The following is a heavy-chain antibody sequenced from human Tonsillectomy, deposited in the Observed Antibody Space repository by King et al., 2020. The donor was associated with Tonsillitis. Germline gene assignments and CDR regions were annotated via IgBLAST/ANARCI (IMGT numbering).Heavy chain of an antibody. Sequence: VQLVESGGGLVKPGGSLRLSCAASGFTLSDYYMSWIRQAPGKGLEGVSYISSSGSTIYYADSVKGRFTISRDNAKNSLYLQMNSLRAEDTAVYYCASYDSSGYYFDYWGQGTLVTVSS. CDR1: GFTLSDYY. CDR3: ASYDSSGYYFDY. D-gene: IGHD3-22*01. V-gene: IGHV3-11*01. CDR2: ISSSGSTI. J-gene: IGHJ4*02.